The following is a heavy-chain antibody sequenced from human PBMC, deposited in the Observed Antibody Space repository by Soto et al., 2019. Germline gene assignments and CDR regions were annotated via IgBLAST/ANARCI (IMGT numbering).Heavy chain of an antibody. CDR2: IYYSGST. Sequence: PSQLLSVTCSVSGGSISSGDYYCSWIRQPPGKGLEWIGYIYYSGSTYYNPSLKSRVTISVDTSKNQFSLKLSSVTAADTAVYYCARVSSLLKIFGMVIGSALFEYWGQGTLVTVSS. J-gene: IGHJ4*02. V-gene: IGHV4-30-4*01. CDR3: ARVSSLLKIFGMVIGSALFEY. D-gene: IGHD3-3*01. CDR1: GGSISSGDYY.